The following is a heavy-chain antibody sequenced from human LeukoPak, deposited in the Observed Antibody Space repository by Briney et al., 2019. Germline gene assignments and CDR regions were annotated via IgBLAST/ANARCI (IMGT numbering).Heavy chain of an antibody. CDR1: GYSFTSYR. CDR2: IYPGDSDT. V-gene: IGHV5-51*01. J-gene: IGHJ3*02. D-gene: IGHD2-2*01. CDR3: ARQGGCSSTSCHDAFDI. Sequence: GESLKISCKGSGYSFTSYRIGWVRQMPGKGLEWMGIIYPGDSDTRYSPSFQGQVTISADKSISTAYLQWSSLKASDTAMYYCARQGGCSSTSCHDAFDIWGQGTMVTVSS.